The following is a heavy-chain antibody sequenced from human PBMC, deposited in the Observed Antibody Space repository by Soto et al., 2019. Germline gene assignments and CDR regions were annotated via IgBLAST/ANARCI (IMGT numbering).Heavy chain of an antibody. CDR3: ATVMKSRVMRTFDL. D-gene: IGHD2-8*01. CDR2: IITMPGTA. V-gene: IGHV1-69*01. J-gene: IGHJ3*01. CDR1: GGPLSSRG. Sequence: QVQLVQSGAEVKRPGSSVKVSCKSTGGPLSSRGFSWVRQAPGQGLEWMGGIITMPGTADYAQSFQGRLTIAADELTTTAYMELTSLRSEDTAVFFCATVMKSRVMRTFDLWGQGKMVIVSS.